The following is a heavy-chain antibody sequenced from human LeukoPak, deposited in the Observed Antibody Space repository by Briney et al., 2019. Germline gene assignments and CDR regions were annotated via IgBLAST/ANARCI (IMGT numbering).Heavy chain of an antibody. CDR1: GGSISSYY. CDR2: IYYSGST. V-gene: IGHV4-59*01. J-gene: IGHJ3*02. D-gene: IGHD2-15*01. Sequence: SETLSLTCTVSGGSISSYYWSWIRQPPGKGLEWIGYIYYSGSTNYNPSLKGRVTISVDTSKNQFSLKLSSVTAADTAVYYCARDRKGYCSGDICYRVAFDIWGQGTMVTVSS. CDR3: ARDRKGYCSGDICYRVAFDI.